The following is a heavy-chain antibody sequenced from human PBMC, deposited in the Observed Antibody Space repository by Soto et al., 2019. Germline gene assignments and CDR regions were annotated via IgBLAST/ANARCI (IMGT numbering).Heavy chain of an antibody. J-gene: IGHJ6*03. Sequence: QVQLVESGGGVVQPGRSLRLSCAASGFTFSSYGMHWVRQAPGKGLEWVAVISYDGSNKYYADSVKGRFTISRDNSKNTLYLQMNSLRAEDTAVYYCAGATAEYYYYYYYMDVWGKGTPVTVSS. CDR1: GFTFSSYG. V-gene: IGHV3-30*03. CDR3: AGATAEYYYYYYYMDV. CDR2: ISYDGSNK.